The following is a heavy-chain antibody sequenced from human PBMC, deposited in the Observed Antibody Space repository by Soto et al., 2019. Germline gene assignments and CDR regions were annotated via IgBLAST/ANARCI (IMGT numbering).Heavy chain of an antibody. D-gene: IGHD2-2*01. CDR3: AREVVPAAIFWSFDI. J-gene: IGHJ3*02. V-gene: IGHV1-3*01. CDR1: GGTFSSYA. Sequence: ASVKVSCKASGGTFSSYAMHWVRQAPGQRLEWMGWINAGNGNTKYSQKFQGRVTITRDTSASTAYMELSSLRSEDTAVYYCAREVVPAAIFWSFDIWGQGTMVTVSS. CDR2: INAGNGNT.